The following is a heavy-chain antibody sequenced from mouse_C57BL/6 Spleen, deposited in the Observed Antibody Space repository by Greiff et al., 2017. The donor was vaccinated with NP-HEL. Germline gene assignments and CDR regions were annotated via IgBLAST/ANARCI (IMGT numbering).Heavy chain of an antibody. CDR2: IYPGSGNT. J-gene: IGHJ2*01. V-gene: IGHV1-66*01. Sequence: QVQLQQSGPELVKPGASVKISCKASGYSFTSYYIHWVKQRPGQGLEWIGWIYPGSGNTKYNEKFKGKATLTADTSSSTAYMQLSSLTSEDSAVYYCARSFPMVTTSPYFDYWGQGTTLTVSS. CDR3: ARSFPMVTTSPYFDY. D-gene: IGHD2-2*01. CDR1: GYSFTSYY.